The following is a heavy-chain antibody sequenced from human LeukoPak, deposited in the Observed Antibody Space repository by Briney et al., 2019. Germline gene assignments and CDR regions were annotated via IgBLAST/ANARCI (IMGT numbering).Heavy chain of an antibody. CDR1: GDSITYFY. CDR2: VSSSGST. Sequence: SETLSLTCSVSGDSITYFYWSWIRQAAGKGLEWIGRVSSSGSTDYNPSLKSRVTISVDTSKNQFSLKVTSVTAADTAVYYCARGPYGHGYVDYWGQGTLVTVSS. CDR3: ARGPYGHGYVDY. J-gene: IGHJ4*02. V-gene: IGHV4-4*07. D-gene: IGHD5-24*01.